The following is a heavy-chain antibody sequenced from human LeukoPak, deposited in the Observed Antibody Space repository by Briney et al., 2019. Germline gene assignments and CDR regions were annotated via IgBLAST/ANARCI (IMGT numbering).Heavy chain of an antibody. D-gene: IGHD6-19*01. Sequence: GRSLRLSCAGSGFIFNNYAMHWVRQPPGKGLEWVSGISWNSGSIDYADSVKGRFTISRDNAKNSLYLQMNSLGVEDTAFYYCAKDNRRHYTSGPNPDSLHWGQGALVTVSS. CDR3: AKDNRRHYTSGPNPDSLH. V-gene: IGHV3-9*01. CDR1: GFIFNNYA. J-gene: IGHJ4*02. CDR2: ISWNSGSI.